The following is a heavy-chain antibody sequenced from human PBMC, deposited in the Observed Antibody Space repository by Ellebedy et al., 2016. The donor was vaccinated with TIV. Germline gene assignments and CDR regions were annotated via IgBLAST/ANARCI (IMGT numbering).Heavy chain of an antibody. CDR2: ISGSGGST. V-gene: IGHV3-23*01. CDR3: AKDGNWFGDPELLYFDY. J-gene: IGHJ4*02. Sequence: GGSLRLSXAASGFTFSSYAMSWVRQAPGKGLEWVSAISGSGGSTYYADSVKGRFTISRDNSKNTLYLQMNSLRAEDTAVYYCAKDGNWFGDPELLYFDYWGQGTLVTVSS. CDR1: GFTFSSYA. D-gene: IGHD3-10*01.